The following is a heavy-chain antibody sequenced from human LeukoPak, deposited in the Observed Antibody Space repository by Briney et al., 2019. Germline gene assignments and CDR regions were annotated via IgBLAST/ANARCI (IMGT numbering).Heavy chain of an antibody. Sequence: PSETLSLTCTVSGGSISSYYWSWIRQPPGKGLEWIGYIYYSGTTNYNPSLKSRVTISVDTSKNQFSLKLSSVTAADTAVYYCARDRVRGNSNPFFDYWGQGTLVTVSS. CDR3: ARDRVRGNSNPFFDY. J-gene: IGHJ4*02. V-gene: IGHV4-59*01. D-gene: IGHD4-11*01. CDR2: IYYSGTT. CDR1: GGSISSYY.